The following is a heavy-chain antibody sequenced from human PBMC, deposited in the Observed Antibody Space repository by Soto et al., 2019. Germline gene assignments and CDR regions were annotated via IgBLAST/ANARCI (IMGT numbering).Heavy chain of an antibody. D-gene: IGHD4-17*01. CDR1: GFTFSDYY. CDR3: ARGDQAVTEFDF. CDR2: ISGSGSTM. J-gene: IGHJ4*02. Sequence: QVQLVESGGGLVKPGGSLRLSCAASGFTFSDYYMSWIRQAPGKGLEWVSYISGSGSTMYTDSVRGRFTISRDNAKNSLYRKLNSVGADDTAGDYCARGDQAVTEFDFWGQGTLVTVSS. V-gene: IGHV3-11*01.